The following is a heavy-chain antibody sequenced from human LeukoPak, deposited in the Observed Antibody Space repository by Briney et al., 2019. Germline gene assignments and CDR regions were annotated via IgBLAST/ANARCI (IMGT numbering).Heavy chain of an antibody. Sequence: ASVKVSCKASGYTFTSYGISWVRQAPGQGLEWMGWIGAYNGNTNYAQKLQGRVTMTTDTSTSTAYMELRSLRSDDTAVYYCARVSPGQGWFDPWGQGTLVTVSS. CDR3: ARVSPGQGWFDP. J-gene: IGHJ5*02. V-gene: IGHV1-18*01. CDR2: IGAYNGNT. CDR1: GYTFTSYG. D-gene: IGHD1-14*01.